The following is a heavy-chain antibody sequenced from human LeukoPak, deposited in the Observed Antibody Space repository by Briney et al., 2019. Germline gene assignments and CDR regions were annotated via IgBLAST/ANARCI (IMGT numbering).Heavy chain of an antibody. CDR1: GYSIRSGHY. V-gene: IGHV4-38-2*02. J-gene: IGHJ4*02. D-gene: IGHD2-2*01. Sequence: SETLSLTCTVSGYSIRSGHYWGWIRQPPGKGLEWIGNIFHSENTYYNPSLKSRVTISLDTSKNHFSLKVSFVTAADTAVYYCARGTDIVVVPAAEAGDYWGQGTLVTVSS. CDR3: ARGTDIVVVPAAEAGDY. CDR2: IFHSENT.